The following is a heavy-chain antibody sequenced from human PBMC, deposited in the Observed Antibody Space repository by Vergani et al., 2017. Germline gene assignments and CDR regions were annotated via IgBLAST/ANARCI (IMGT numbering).Heavy chain of an antibody. Sequence: QVQLVESGGGVVQPGRSLRLSCAASGFTFSSYGMHWVRQAPGKGLEWVAVISYDGSNKYYADSVKGRFTISRANSKNTLYLQMNSLRAEDTAVYYCAKGLGQQWLVEGYWGQGTLVTVSS. D-gene: IGHD6-19*01. CDR1: GFTFSSYG. CDR2: ISYDGSNK. CDR3: AKGLGQQWLVEGY. V-gene: IGHV3-30*18. J-gene: IGHJ4*02.